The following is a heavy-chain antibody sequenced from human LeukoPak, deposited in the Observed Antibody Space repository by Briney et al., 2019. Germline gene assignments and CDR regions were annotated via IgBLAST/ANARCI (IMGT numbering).Heavy chain of an antibody. Sequence: PSETLSLTCAVYGGSFSGYYWSWIRQPPGKGVEWIGEINHSGSTNYNPSLKSRVTISVDTSKNQFCLKLSSVTAADTAVYYCARGAAVAARRYFDLWGRGTLVTVSS. CDR3: ARGAAVAARRYFDL. V-gene: IGHV4-34*01. CDR1: GGSFSGYY. D-gene: IGHD6-19*01. J-gene: IGHJ2*01. CDR2: INHSGST.